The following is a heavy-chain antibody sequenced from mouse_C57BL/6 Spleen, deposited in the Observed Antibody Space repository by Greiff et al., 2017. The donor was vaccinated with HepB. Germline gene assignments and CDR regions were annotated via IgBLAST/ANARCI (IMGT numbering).Heavy chain of an antibody. D-gene: IGHD2-5*01. Sequence: EVQLQESGPGLVKPSQSLSLTCSVTGYSITSGYYWNWIRQFPGNKLEWMGYISYDGSNNYNPSLKNRISITRDTSKNQFFLKLNSVTTEDTATYYCARVSNYGFDYWGQGTTLTVSS. V-gene: IGHV3-6*01. CDR3: ARVSNYGFDY. CDR2: ISYDGSN. J-gene: IGHJ2*01. CDR1: GYSITSGYY.